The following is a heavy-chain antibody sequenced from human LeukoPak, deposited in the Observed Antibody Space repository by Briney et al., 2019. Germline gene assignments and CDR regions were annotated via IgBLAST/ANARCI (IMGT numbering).Heavy chain of an antibody. V-gene: IGHV1-69*04. CDR2: IIPIVGIT. J-gene: IGHJ6*02. D-gene: IGHD3-10*01. CDR3: ARGLHFTMVRGGTTNYYYGMDV. CDR1: GYTFTSYD. Sequence: ASVKVSCKASGYTFTSYDINWVRQAPGQGLEWLGRIIPIVGITNYAQKFQGRVTIIADNSTRTAYMELSSLTSEDTAVYYCARGLHFTMVRGGTTNYYYGMDVWGQGTSVTVSS.